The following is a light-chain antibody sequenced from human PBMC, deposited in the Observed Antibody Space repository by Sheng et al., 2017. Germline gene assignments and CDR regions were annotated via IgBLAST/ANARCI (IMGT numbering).Light chain of an antibody. CDR2: GAS. CDR1: QNVYTY. J-gene: IGKJ4*01. V-gene: IGKV3-11*01. CDR3: QQRSSWPT. Sequence: EIVLTQSPATLSLSPGERATLSCRASQNVYTYLAWYQQKPGQSPRLLIYGASNRATGIPARFSGSGSGTDFTLTVSSLEPEDFAVYFCQQRSSWPTFGGGTKVEDQT.